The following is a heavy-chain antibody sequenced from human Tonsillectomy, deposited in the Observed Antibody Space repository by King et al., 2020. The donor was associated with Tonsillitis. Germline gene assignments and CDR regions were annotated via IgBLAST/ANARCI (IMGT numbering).Heavy chain of an antibody. D-gene: IGHD3-9*01. Sequence: QLQESGPGLVKPSETLSLTCTVSGGSISSYYWSWIRQPPGKGLEWIGYIYYSGSTNCNPSLKSQVTIAVDTSKNEFSLKLSSVTAADTAVYYCARDPGYDILTGYSPYWYFDLWGRGTLVTVSS. CDR2: IYYSGST. CDR3: ARDPGYDILTGYSPYWYFDL. CDR1: GGSISSYY. J-gene: IGHJ2*01. V-gene: IGHV4-59*01.